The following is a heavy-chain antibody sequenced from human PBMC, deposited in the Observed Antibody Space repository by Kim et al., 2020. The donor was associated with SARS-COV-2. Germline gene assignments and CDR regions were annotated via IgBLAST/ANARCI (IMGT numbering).Heavy chain of an antibody. J-gene: IGHJ4*02. CDR3: TSWGAGNY. CDR2: IKRDGSEK. Sequence: GGSLRLSCAASGFTFSNYWMSWVRQAPGKGLEWVANIKRDGSEKYYVDAVRGRFTISRDNAKNLLFLQLNSLRGEDPAVYYCTSWGAGNYWGPGTLGTVSS. D-gene: IGHD6-13*01. V-gene: IGHV3-7*01. CDR1: GFTFSNYW.